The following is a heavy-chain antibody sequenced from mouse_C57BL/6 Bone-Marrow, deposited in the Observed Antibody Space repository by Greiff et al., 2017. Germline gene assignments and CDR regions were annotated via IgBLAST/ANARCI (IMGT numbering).Heavy chain of an antibody. D-gene: IGHD1-1*01. CDR1: GYTFTSYW. CDR2: INPSSGYT. J-gene: IGHJ2*01. CDR3: SRGANYYGSSHFDY. Sequence: QVQLQQSGAELAKPGASVKLSCKASGYTFTSYWMHWVKQRPGQGLEWIGYINPSSGYTKYNQKFKDKAPLTADKSSSTAYMQLSSLTYEDSAVXYCSRGANYYGSSHFDYWGQGTTLTVSS. V-gene: IGHV1-7*01.